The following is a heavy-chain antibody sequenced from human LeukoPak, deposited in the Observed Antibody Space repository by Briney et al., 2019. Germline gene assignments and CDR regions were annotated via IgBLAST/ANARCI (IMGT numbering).Heavy chain of an antibody. CDR3: ASDIVATSGDF. D-gene: IGHD5-12*01. CDR1: GFTFSDYY. J-gene: IGHJ4*02. Sequence: GGSLRLSCAASGFTFSDYYMSWIRQAPGKGLEWVAYVTSSGDDIYYADSVKGRFTISRDNAKNALFLRMSSLRVENTATYYCASDIVATSGDFWGQGTLVSVSS. V-gene: IGHV3-11*01. CDR2: VTSSGDDI.